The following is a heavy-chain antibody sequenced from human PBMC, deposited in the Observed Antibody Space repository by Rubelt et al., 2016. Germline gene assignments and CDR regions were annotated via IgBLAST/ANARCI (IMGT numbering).Heavy chain of an antibody. V-gene: IGHV1-18*01. D-gene: IGHD6-19*01. J-gene: IGHJ4*02. CDR3: ARDHGSEQWLETY. Sequence: QGLEWMGWISAYNGNTNYAQKLQGRVTMTTDTSTSTAYMELRSLRSDDTAVYYCARDHGSEQWLETYWGQGTLVTVSS. CDR2: ISAYNGNT.